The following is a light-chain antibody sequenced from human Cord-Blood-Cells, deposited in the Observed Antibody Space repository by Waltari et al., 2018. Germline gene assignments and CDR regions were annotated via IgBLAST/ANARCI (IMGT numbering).Light chain of an antibody. CDR3: QTWGTGIHVV. Sequence: QLVLTQSPSASASLGASVTLTCTLSIGQSRYAIARHHHQPEKGPRYLMKLNSDGSHSKGDGIPDRFSVSSSGAERYLTISSLQSEDEADYYCQTWGTGIHVVFGGGTKLTVL. V-gene: IGLV4-69*01. CDR1: IGQSRYA. J-gene: IGLJ2*01. CDR2: LNSDGSH.